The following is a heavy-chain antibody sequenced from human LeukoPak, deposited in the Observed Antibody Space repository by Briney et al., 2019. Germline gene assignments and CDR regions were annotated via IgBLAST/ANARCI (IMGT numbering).Heavy chain of an antibody. CDR1: GFTFSAYG. CDR3: ARDEGSGSYYSGYFDY. Sequence: PGRSLRLSCAASGFTFSAYGIHWVRQAPGKGLEWVALIRPDGSDTYYADSVKGRFTISRDNSKNTLYLQMNSLRAEDTAVYYCARDEGSGSYYSGYFDYWGQGTLVTVSS. D-gene: IGHD1-26*01. J-gene: IGHJ4*02. V-gene: IGHV3-33*01. CDR2: IRPDGSDT.